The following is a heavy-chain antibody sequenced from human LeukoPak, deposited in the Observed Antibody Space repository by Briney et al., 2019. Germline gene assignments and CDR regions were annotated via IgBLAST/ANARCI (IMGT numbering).Heavy chain of an antibody. V-gene: IGHV3-23*01. Sequence: GGSLRLSCAASGFSFSSYAMSWVRQAPGKGLEWVSSISDSGGTTYYADSVKGRFTISRDNSKNALYVQMNSLRAEDTAVYYCAKDRRIGGFGEFAYWGQGTLVTVSS. D-gene: IGHD3-10*01. CDR1: GFSFSSYA. J-gene: IGHJ4*02. CDR2: ISDSGGTT. CDR3: AKDRRIGGFGEFAY.